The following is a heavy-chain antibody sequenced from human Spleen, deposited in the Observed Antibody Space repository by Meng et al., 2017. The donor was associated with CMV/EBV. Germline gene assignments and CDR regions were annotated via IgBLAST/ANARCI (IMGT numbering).Heavy chain of an antibody. D-gene: IGHD6-6*01. CDR3: ARPYSSSSRVWYGMDV. CDR1: EFTFSNYR. V-gene: IGHV3-21*01. Sequence: GESLKISCAAFEFTFSNYRMNWVRQAPGKGLEWISFISRTSTYIDYADSVKGRFTISRDNARNSLFLQMNSLRAEDTAVYYCARPYSSSSRVWYGMDVWGQGTTVTVS. CDR2: ISRTSTYI. J-gene: IGHJ6*02.